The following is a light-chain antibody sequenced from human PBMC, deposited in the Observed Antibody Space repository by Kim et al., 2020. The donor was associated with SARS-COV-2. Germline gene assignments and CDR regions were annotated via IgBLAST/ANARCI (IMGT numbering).Light chain of an antibody. Sequence: PGERATLSCRASQSVTTYLAWYQQKPGQAPRLLIYVASERATGIPPRFSGSGSGTDFTLTISSLEPEDFAVYYCQQRSDWWTFGQGTKVDIK. V-gene: IGKV3-11*01. J-gene: IGKJ1*01. CDR3: QQRSDWWT. CDR2: VAS. CDR1: QSVTTY.